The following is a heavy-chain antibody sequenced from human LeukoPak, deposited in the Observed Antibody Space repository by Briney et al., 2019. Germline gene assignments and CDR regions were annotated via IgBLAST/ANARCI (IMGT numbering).Heavy chain of an antibody. CDR2: IKEDGSET. D-gene: IGHD5/OR15-5a*01. V-gene: IGHV3-7*04. CDR1: GFTFTHAW. J-gene: IGHJ4*02. CDR3: ARHLAGDSLYRHFDY. Sequence: PGGSLRLSCAAAGFTFTHAWMTWVRQAPGKGLEWEANIKEDGSETNYVDSVKGRFTISRDNAKNSLFLQMNSLRGEDTAIYYCARHLAGDSLYRHFDYWGQGTLVTVSS.